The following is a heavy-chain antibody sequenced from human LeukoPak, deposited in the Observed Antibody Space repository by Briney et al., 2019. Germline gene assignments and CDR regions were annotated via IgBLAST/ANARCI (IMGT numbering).Heavy chain of an antibody. CDR1: GYTFTSYD. CDR2: MNPNSGNT. Sequence: ASVTVSCTASGYTFTSYDINWVRQATGQGLEWMGWMNPNSGNTGYAQKFQGRVTMTRNTSISTAYMELSSLRSEDTAVYYCARGYDILTGYYVDYWGQGTLVTASS. V-gene: IGHV1-8*01. J-gene: IGHJ4*02. CDR3: ARGYDILTGYYVDY. D-gene: IGHD3-9*01.